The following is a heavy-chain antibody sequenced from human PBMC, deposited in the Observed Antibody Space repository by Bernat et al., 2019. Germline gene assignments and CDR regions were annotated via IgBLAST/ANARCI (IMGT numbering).Heavy chain of an antibody. CDR1: GGSISSSSYY. CDR3: ARGSLVYWFDP. D-gene: IGHD3-9*01. V-gene: IGHV4-39*01. CDR2: IYYSGST. J-gene: IGHJ5*02. Sequence: QLQLQESGPGLVKPSETLSLTCTVSGGSISSSSYYWGWLRQPPGKGLEWIGSIYYSGSTYYNPSLKSRVTISVDTSKNQFSLKLSSVTAADTAVYYCARGSLVYWFDPWGQGTLVTVSS.